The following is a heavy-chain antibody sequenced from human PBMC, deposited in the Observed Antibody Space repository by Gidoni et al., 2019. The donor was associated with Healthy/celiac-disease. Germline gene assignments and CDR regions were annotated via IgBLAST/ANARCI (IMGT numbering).Heavy chain of an antibody. Sequence: QVQLVQSGAEVKKPGASVKVSCKASGYPFTSYYMNWVRQAPGQGLEWMGRINPSGGSTSYAQKFQGRVTMTRDTSTSTVYMELSSLRSEDTAVYYCARASYCSGGSCYSKASGIDVWGQGTTVTVSS. CDR3: ARASYCSGGSCYSKASGIDV. V-gene: IGHV1-46*01. J-gene: IGHJ6*02. CDR2: INPSGGST. D-gene: IGHD2-15*01. CDR1: GYPFTSYY.